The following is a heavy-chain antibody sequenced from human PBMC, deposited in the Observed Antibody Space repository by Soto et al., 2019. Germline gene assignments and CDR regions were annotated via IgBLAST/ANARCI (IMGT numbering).Heavy chain of an antibody. CDR3: GKYSGSYPVFNGMNV. CDR2: ISGTSDAA. CDR1: GFPFSTSA. V-gene: IGHV3-23*04. Sequence: EVQLVESGGGLVKPGGSLRLSCAASGFPFSTSAMNWVRQAPGKGLEWVSIISGTSDAAYYAESVKGRFTSSRDNSKNTLYLQMNSLRAEVTAIYYCGKYSGSYPVFNGMNVWGQGTTVTVSS. D-gene: IGHD1-26*01. J-gene: IGHJ6*02.